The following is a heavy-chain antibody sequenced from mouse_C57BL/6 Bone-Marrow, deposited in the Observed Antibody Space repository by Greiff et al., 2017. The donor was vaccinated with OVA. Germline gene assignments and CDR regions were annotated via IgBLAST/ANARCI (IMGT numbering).Heavy chain of an antibody. J-gene: IGHJ4*01. CDR2: IYPSDSDT. CDR3: ASGLGYYAMDY. Sequence: QVQLQQPGAELVRPGSSVKLSCRASGYTFTSYWMDWVKQRPGQGLEWIGNIYPSDSDTHYNPKFKDKATLTVDKSSSTAYMQLSSLTSEDSAVYYCASGLGYYAMDYWGQGTSVTVSS. D-gene: IGHD3-3*01. V-gene: IGHV1-61*01. CDR1: GYTFTSYW.